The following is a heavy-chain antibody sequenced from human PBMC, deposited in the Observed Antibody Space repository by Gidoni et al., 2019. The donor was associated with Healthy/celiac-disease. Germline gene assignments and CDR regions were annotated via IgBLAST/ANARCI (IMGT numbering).Heavy chain of an antibody. J-gene: IGHJ5*02. CDR2: INHSGST. CDR3: ARLHRAAEPFDP. Sequence: QVQLQQWGAGLLKPSETLSLTCAVYGGSFSGYYWSWIRQPPGKGLEWIGEINHSGSTNYNPYLKSRVTISVDTSKNQFSLKLSSVTAADTAVYYCARLHRAAEPFDPWGQGTLVTVSS. D-gene: IGHD1-1*01. V-gene: IGHV4-34*01. CDR1: GGSFSGYY.